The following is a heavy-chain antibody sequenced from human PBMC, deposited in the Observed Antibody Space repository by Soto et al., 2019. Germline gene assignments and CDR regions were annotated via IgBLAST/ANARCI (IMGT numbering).Heavy chain of an antibody. CDR3: ARGVGSSPPRY. V-gene: IGHV4-59*01. D-gene: IGHD1-26*01. J-gene: IGHJ4*02. CDR1: GGSISVYY. Sequence: KASETLSLTCTISGGSISVYYWSWIRQPPGQALEWIGYIYDSGSPYYNPSLRSRVIISADTSKNQISLKLTSSPAADTAVYYCARGVGSSPPRYWGRGTLVTVS. CDR2: IYDSGSP.